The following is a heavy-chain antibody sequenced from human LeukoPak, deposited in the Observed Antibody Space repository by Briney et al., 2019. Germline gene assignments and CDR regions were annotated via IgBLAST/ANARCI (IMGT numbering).Heavy chain of an antibody. CDR3: AKDIGRLVCGMDV. CDR1: GFTFDDYA. J-gene: IGHJ6*02. Sequence: PGRSLRLSCAASGFTFDDYAMHWVRQAPGKGLEWVSGISWNSGSIGHADSVKGRFTISRDNAKNSLYLQMNSLRAEDTALYYCAKDIGRLVCGMDVWGQGTTVTVSS. V-gene: IGHV3-9*01. CDR2: ISWNSGSI. D-gene: IGHD3-9*01.